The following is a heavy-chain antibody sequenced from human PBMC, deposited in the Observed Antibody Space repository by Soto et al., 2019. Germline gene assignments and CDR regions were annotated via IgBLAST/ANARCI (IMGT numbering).Heavy chain of an antibody. V-gene: IGHV4-39*01. J-gene: IGHJ4*02. D-gene: IGHD6-6*01. CDR3: ARSTIAPRLFMFPFDS. Sequence: QKQLQESGPGLVKPSETLSLTCTVSGDSITSSSYYWGWIRQSPGKGLECIASIYYDGNTYYNPSLKNRVTISLDTSKNQFSLRFTSVTAADTAVYYCARSTIAPRLFMFPFDSWGQGTLVTVSS. CDR1: GDSITSSSYY. CDR2: IYYDGNT.